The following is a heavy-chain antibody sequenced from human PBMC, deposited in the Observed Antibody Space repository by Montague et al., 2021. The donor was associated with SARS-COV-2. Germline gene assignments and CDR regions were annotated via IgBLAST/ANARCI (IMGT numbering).Heavy chain of an antibody. CDR3: ARGRQHFNMIVVVMTGGEYYFDY. V-gene: IGHV4-34*01. CDR1: GGSFSDYF. CDR2: INHRGTS. D-gene: IGHD3-22*01. J-gene: IGHJ4*02. Sequence: SETLSFTCAVYGGSFSDYFWTWIRQPPGKGLEWIGEINHRGTSNYSPSLKSRVSISVDTSKNQFSLYLGSVTAADTAVYYCARGRQHFNMIVVVMTGGEYYFDYWGQGTLVTVSS.